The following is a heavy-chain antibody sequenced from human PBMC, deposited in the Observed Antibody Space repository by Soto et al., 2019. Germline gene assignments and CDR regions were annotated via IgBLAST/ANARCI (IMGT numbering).Heavy chain of an antibody. J-gene: IGHJ4*02. V-gene: IGHV4-59*01. D-gene: IGHD3-9*01. CDR3: ASLTDILNGFDY. CDR1: GGSISSYY. Sequence: PSETLSLTCTVSGGSISSYYWSWIRQPPGKGLEWIGYIYYSGSTNYNPSLKSRVTISVDTSKNQFSLKLSSVTAADTAVYYCASLTDILNGFDYWGQGTLVTVSS. CDR2: IYYSGST.